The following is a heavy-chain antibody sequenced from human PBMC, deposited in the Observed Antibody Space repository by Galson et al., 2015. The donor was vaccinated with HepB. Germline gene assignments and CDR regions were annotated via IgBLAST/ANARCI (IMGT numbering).Heavy chain of an antibody. CDR2: ISYDGSNK. CDR1: GFTFITYS. V-gene: IGHV3-30-3*01. Sequence: SLRLSCAASGFTFITYSMHWVRQAPGKGLEWVAVISYDGSNKYYADSVNGPFTISRDNSKNTVYLEMNSLRGEDTAVYYCARDPSPNGYSYAYLDSWGRGTLFTVSS. D-gene: IGHD5-18*01. CDR3: ARDPSPNGYSYAYLDS. J-gene: IGHJ4*02.